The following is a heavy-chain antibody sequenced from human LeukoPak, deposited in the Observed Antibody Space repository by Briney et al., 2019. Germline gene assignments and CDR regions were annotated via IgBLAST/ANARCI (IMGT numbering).Heavy chain of an antibody. CDR3: TTDPKDVTILGVVIHMDV. V-gene: IGHV3-15*01. D-gene: IGHD3-3*01. Sequence: GGSLRLSCAASGFTFSNAWMTWVRQAPGKGLEWVGRIRSNADGGTTDYVAPVKGRFTISRDDSKNTLYLQMNRLKTEDTDVYYWTTDPKDVTILGVVIHMDVWGKGTTVTVSS. CDR2: IRSNADGGTT. CDR1: GFTFSNAW. J-gene: IGHJ6*03.